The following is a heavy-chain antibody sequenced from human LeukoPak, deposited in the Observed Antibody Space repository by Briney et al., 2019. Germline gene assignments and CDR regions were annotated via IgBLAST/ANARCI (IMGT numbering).Heavy chain of an antibody. J-gene: IGHJ4*02. V-gene: IGHV5-51*01. CDR1: GYSFTSYW. Sequence: GESLKISCKGSGYSFTSYWIGWVRQMPGKGLGWMGIIYPGDSDTRYSQGQVTITADKSISTAYLQWSSLKASDTAMYYCARGLAGANFDYWGQGTLVTVSS. CDR3: ARGLAGANFDY. D-gene: IGHD2-15*01. CDR2: IYPGDSDT.